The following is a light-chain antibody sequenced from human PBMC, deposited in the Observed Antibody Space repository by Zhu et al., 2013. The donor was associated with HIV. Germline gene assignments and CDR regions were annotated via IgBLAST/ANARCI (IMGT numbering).Light chain of an antibody. Sequence: QSALTQPASVSGSPGQSITISCTGTSSDVGGYNYVSWYQQHPGKAPKLMIYDVSNRPSGVSNRFSGSKSGNTASLTISGLQAEDEADYYCAAWDDSLSGPGFGGGTKLTVL. CDR2: DVS. CDR3: AAWDDSLSGPG. J-gene: IGLJ3*02. CDR1: SSDVGGYNY. V-gene: IGLV2-14*01.